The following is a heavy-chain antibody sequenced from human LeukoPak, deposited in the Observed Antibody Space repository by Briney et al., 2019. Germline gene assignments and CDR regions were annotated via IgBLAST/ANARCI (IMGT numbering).Heavy chain of an antibody. V-gene: IGHV3-23*01. CDR1: GFTFSSYA. CDR3: AKVVTDYGDYYYYYGMDV. D-gene: IGHD4-17*01. CDR2: ISGSGGST. Sequence: GGSLRLSCAASGFTFSSYAMSWVRQVPGKGLEWVSAISGSGGSTYYADSVKGRFTISRDNSKNTLYLQMNSLRAEDTAVYYCAKVVTDYGDYYYYYGMDVWGQGTTVTVSS. J-gene: IGHJ6*02.